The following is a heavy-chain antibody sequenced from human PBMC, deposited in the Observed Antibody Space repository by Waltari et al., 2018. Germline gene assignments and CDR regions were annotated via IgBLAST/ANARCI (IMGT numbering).Heavy chain of an antibody. CDR2: IKTQSDGGGAT. CDR3: TTDQGDSYTFYSFDY. V-gene: IGHV3-15*01. D-gene: IGHD3-16*02. J-gene: IGHJ4*02. Sequence: EVQLVESGGGLVNPGGSLRLSWSASGFTFSNPWMDWVRQAPGKGLEWIARIKTQSDGGGATYYAAPVTGRFTVSRDDSKNMLYLQMSSLKTEDTAMYYCTTDQGDSYTFYSFDYWGQGTLVTVSS. CDR1: GFTFSNPW.